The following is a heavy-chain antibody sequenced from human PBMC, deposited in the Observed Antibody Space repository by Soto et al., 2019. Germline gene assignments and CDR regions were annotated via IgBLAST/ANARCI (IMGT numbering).Heavy chain of an antibody. Sequence: ASVKVSCKASGGTFSSYAISWVRQAPGQGLEWMGGIIPIFGTANYAQKFQGRVTITADESTSTAYMELSSLRSEDTAVYYCARTGIAAAGTWFDPWGQGNLVTVSS. J-gene: IGHJ5*02. CDR3: ARTGIAAAGTWFDP. CDR1: GGTFSSYA. D-gene: IGHD6-13*01. CDR2: IIPIFGTA. V-gene: IGHV1-69*13.